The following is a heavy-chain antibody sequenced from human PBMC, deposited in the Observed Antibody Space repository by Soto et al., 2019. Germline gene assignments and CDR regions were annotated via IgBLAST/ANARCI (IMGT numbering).Heavy chain of an antibody. CDR2: INSDGSST. D-gene: IGHD2-15*01. V-gene: IGHV3-74*01. Sequence: PGGSLRLSCAASGFTFSSYAMSWVRQAPGKGLVWVSRINSDGSSTSYADSVKGRFTISRDNAKNTLYLQMNSLRAEDTAVYYCARDPCSGGSCFDYWGQGTLVTVSS. J-gene: IGHJ4*02. CDR3: ARDPCSGGSCFDY. CDR1: GFTFSSYA.